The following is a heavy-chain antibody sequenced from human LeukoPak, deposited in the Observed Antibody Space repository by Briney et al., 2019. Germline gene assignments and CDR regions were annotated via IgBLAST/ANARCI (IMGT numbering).Heavy chain of an antibody. CDR3: ARDATVGVPGTLYFDH. V-gene: IGHV3-48*03. Sequence: GGSLILSCAASGFSFSTYEMNWVRQAPGKGLDGVSYIDATSGTIHYGDSVKGRFTISRDNAKNSLYLQMNSLRVEDTAVYYCARDATVGVPGTLYFDHWGQGILVTVSS. J-gene: IGHJ4*02. CDR1: GFSFSTYE. D-gene: IGHD6-19*01. CDR2: IDATSGTI.